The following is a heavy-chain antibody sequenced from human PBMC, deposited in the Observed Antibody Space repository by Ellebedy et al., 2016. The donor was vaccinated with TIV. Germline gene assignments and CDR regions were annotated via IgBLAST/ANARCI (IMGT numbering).Heavy chain of an antibody. V-gene: IGHV3-23*01. J-gene: IGHJ5*02. CDR3: AKGRLVPFEGWFDP. CDR2: ISGSGLST. Sequence: GESLKISCAASGFTFSTYALSWVRQAPGKGLEWVSHISGSGLSTHYADSVKGRFTISRDNSKNTVYLQMSSLRAEDTALYYCAKGRLVPFEGWFDPWGQGTLVTVSS. D-gene: IGHD2-2*01. CDR1: GFTFSTYA.